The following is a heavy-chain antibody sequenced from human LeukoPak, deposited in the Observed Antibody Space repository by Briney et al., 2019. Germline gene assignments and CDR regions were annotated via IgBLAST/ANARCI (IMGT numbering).Heavy chain of an antibody. Sequence: GGSLRLSCEASGFSFSTYWMSWVRQAPGKGLEWVANIRQDGSEKYYVDSVKGRFTISRDNSKNTLYLQMNSLRAEDTAVYYCAKDRHSSGWSIHYFDYWGQGTLVTVSS. CDR2: IRQDGSEK. J-gene: IGHJ4*02. CDR3: AKDRHSSGWSIHYFDY. D-gene: IGHD6-19*01. CDR1: GFSFSTYW. V-gene: IGHV3-7*03.